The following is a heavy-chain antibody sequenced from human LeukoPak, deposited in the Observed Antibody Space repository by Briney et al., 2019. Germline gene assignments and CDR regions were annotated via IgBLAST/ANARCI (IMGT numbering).Heavy chain of an antibody. J-gene: IGHJ4*02. D-gene: IGHD4-17*01. Sequence: GGSLRLSCAASGFTVSSNYMSRVRQAPGKGLEWVSVIYSGGSTYYADSVKGRFTISRDNSKNTLYLQMNSLRAEDTAVYYCARVRSDYGDPLGFDYWGQGTLVTVSS. CDR3: ARVRSDYGDPLGFDY. CDR1: GFTVSSNY. V-gene: IGHV3-53*01. CDR2: IYSGGST.